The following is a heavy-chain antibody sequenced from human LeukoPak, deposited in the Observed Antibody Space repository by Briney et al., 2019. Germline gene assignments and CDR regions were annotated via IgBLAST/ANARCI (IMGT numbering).Heavy chain of an antibody. Sequence: SVKVSCKASRGTFSSYAISWVRQAPGQGLEWMGGIIPIVGTANYAQKFQGRVTITTDESTSTAYMELSSLRSEDTAVYYCARDPPSLLGSSTSPAPHVGAFDIWGQGTMVTVSS. CDR3: ARDPPSLLGSSTSPAPHVGAFDI. J-gene: IGHJ3*02. V-gene: IGHV1-69*05. CDR2: IIPIVGTA. D-gene: IGHD2-2*01. CDR1: RGTFSSYA.